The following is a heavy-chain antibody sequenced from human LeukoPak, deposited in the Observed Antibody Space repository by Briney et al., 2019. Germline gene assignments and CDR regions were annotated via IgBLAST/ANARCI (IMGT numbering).Heavy chain of an antibody. CDR1: GFTVSGNY. CDR2: IFTAGST. Sequence: PGGSLRLSCAASGFTVSGNYMGWVRQAPGKGLEWVSVIFTAGSTYNADSVKGRFFISRDKSKNTLYLQMDTLRAEDTAVYFCAGGNSWPGLSYWGQGTLLTVSS. J-gene: IGHJ4*02. D-gene: IGHD6-13*01. CDR3: AGGNSWPGLSY. V-gene: IGHV3-53*01.